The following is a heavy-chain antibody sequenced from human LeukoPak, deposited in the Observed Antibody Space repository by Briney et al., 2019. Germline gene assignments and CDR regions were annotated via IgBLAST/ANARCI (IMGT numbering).Heavy chain of an antibody. CDR2: MNPNSGNT. D-gene: IGHD3-3*01. V-gene: IGHV1-8*03. CDR3: ARGGYDFWSGYPYFDY. J-gene: IGHJ4*02. CDR1: GYTFTSYD. Sequence: ASVKVSCKASGYTFTSYDINWVRQATGQGLEWMGWMNPNSGNTGYAQKFQGRVTITRNTSISTAYMELSSLRSEDTAVYYCARGGYDFWSGYPYFDYWGQGTLVTVSS.